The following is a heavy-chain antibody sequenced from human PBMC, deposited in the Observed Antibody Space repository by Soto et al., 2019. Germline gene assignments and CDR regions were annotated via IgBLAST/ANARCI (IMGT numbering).Heavy chain of an antibody. Sequence: ASVKVSCKASGYTFTSYDMNWVRQATGQGLEWMGWMNPNSGNTGYAQKFQGRVTMTRNTSISTAYMELSSLRSEDTAVYYCARGLGYCSSTSCQMYWFDPWGQGTLVTVSS. CDR3: ARGLGYCSSTSCQMYWFDP. CDR1: GYTFTSYD. D-gene: IGHD2-2*01. J-gene: IGHJ5*02. V-gene: IGHV1-8*01. CDR2: MNPNSGNT.